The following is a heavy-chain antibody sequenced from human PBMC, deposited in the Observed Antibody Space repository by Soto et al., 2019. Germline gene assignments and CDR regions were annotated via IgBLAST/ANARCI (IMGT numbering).Heavy chain of an antibody. J-gene: IGHJ4*02. CDR1: GYTFTSYG. CDR3: ARVSTVTIQFDFDY. D-gene: IGHD4-17*01. V-gene: IGHV1-18*01. CDR2: ISAYNGNT. Sequence: QVQLVQSGAEVKKPGASVKVSCKASGYTFTSYGISWVRQAPGQGLEWMGWISAYNGNTNYAQKLQGRVTMTTDTSTSRANMELRSMRSNDTAVYYCARVSTVTIQFDFDYWGQGTLVTVSS.